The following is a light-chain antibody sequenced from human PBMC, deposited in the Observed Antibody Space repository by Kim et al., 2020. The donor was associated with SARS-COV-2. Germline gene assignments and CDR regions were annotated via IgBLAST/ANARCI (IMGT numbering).Light chain of an antibody. J-gene: IGKJ4*01. CDR3: QQYNSYDLT. CDR2: KAS. V-gene: IGKV1-5*03. Sequence: ASIGDRVTITCRASQDIHNWLAWYQQKPGKAPKLLIYKASTLYTGVPSRFSGSGSGTEFSLTISSLQADDFATYHRQQYNSYDLTFGGGTKVDIK. CDR1: QDIHNW.